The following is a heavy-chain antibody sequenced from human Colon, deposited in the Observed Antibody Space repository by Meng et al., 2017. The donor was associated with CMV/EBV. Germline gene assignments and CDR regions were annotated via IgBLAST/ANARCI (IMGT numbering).Heavy chain of an antibody. CDR2: IYYTGST. D-gene: IGHD1-26*01. CDR3: ARVGYFATSGPHDAFDI. Sequence: GSLRLSCSVSGGPISSDGYFWAWIRQPPGKGLEWIAGIYYTGSTYYNLSHKSRVTISRDTSKNLFSLKMNSVTAADTAVYYCARVGYFATSGPHDAFDIWGQGTLVTVSS. V-gene: IGHV4-39*07. J-gene: IGHJ3*02. CDR1: GGPISSDGYF.